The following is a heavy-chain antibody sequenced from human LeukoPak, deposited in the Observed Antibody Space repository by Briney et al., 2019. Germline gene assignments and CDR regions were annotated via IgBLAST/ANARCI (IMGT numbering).Heavy chain of an antibody. V-gene: IGHV4-34*01. CDR1: GGSFSGYY. Sequence: SETLSLTCAVYGGSFSGYYWSWIRQPPGKGLEWIGEINHSGSTNYNPSLKSRVTISVDTSKNQFSLKLSSVTAADTAVYYCAIGLVVVPAAMRGAGWFDPWGQGTLVTVSS. CDR2: INHSGST. D-gene: IGHD2-2*01. J-gene: IGHJ5*02. CDR3: AIGLVVVPAAMRGAGWFDP.